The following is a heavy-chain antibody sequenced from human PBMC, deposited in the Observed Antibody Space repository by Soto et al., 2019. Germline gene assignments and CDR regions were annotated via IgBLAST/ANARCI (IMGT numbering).Heavy chain of an antibody. CDR3: ARFYGSGSYLIFDY. CDR1: GGSISSGVYY. J-gene: IGHJ4*02. Sequence: SETLSLTCTVSGGSISSGVYYWSWIRQHPGKGLEWIGYIYYSGSTYYNTSLKSRVTISVDTSKNQFSLKLSSVTAADTVVYYCARFYGSGSYLIFDYWGQGTLVTVSS. D-gene: IGHD3-10*01. V-gene: IGHV4-31*03. CDR2: IYYSGST.